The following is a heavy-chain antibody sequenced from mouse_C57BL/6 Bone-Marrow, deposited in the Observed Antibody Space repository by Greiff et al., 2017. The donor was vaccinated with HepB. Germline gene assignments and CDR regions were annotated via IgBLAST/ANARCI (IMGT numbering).Heavy chain of an antibody. V-gene: IGHV1-81*01. Sequence: VQLQQSGAELARPGASVKLSCKASGYTFTSYGISWVKQRPGQGLEWIGEIYPRSGNTYYNEKFKGKATLTADKSSSTAYMELRSLTSEDSAVYFCARRDGYHFYYAMDYWGQGTSVTVSS. CDR2: IYPRSGNT. CDR3: ARRDGYHFYYAMDY. J-gene: IGHJ4*01. CDR1: GYTFTSYG. D-gene: IGHD2-3*01.